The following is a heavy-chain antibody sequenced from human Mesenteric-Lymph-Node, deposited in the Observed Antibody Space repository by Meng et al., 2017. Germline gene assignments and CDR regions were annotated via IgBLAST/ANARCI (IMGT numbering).Heavy chain of an antibody. Sequence: ASVKVSCKASGYTFTGYYMHWVRQAPGQGLEWMGWINPNSGGTNYAQKFQGRVTMTRDTSISTAYMELSRLRPDDTAVYYCARDRSTWSLRRFDYWGQGTLVTVSS. J-gene: IGHJ4*02. CDR1: GYTFTGYY. CDR3: ARDRSTWSLRRFDY. V-gene: IGHV1-2*02. CDR2: INPNSGGT. D-gene: IGHD6-13*01.